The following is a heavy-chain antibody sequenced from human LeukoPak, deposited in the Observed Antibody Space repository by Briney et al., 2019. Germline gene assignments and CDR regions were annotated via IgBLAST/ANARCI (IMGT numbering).Heavy chain of an antibody. CDR1: GGSFSGYY. CDR2: INHSGST. CDR3: ARPAGPVGY. Sequence: PSETLSLTCAVYGGSFSGYYWSWIRQPPGKGLEWIGEINHSGSTNYNPSLKSRVTISVDTSKNQFSLKLSSVTAADTAVYYCARPAGPVGYWGQGTLVTVSS. V-gene: IGHV4-34*01. D-gene: IGHD6-25*01. J-gene: IGHJ4*02.